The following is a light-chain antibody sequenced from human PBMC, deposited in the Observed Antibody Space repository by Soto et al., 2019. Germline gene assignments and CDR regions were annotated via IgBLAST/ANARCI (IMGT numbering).Light chain of an antibody. V-gene: IGKV1-5*01. CDR1: QSISSW. CDR2: DAS. J-gene: IGKJ1*01. CDR3: QQYNSYWT. Sequence: DIQMTQSPSTLSASVGDRVTITCRASQSISSWLAWYKQKPGKAPKLLIYDASSLESGVPSRFSGSGSGTEFTLTIRSLKPDDFATYYCQQYNSYWTVGQGTKLDIK.